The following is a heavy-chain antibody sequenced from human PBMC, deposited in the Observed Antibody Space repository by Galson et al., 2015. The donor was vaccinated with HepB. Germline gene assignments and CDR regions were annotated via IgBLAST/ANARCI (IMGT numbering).Heavy chain of an antibody. CDR3: ARDRGVDNSGWYKGPGWYFDL. Sequence: SLRLSCAASGFSVSSNHMSWVRQAPGKGLEWVSIIYSGGNTYYADSVKGRFNISRDTSKDTVSLQMNSLRAEDTAVYYCARDRGVDNSGWYKGPGWYFDLWGRGTLVTVSS. J-gene: IGHJ2*01. D-gene: IGHD6-19*01. CDR1: GFSVSSNH. V-gene: IGHV3-53*01. CDR2: IYSGGNT.